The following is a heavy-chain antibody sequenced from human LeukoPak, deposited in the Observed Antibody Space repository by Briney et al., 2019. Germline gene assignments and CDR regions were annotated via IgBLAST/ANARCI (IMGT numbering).Heavy chain of an antibody. CDR1: GFTFSDYY. Sequence: KPGGSLRLSCAASGFTFSDYYMSWIRQAPGKGWEWVSYISSSGSTIYYADSVKGRFTISRDNSKNTLYLQMNSLRPEDTAVYYCAKALTGTLDYWGQGTLVTVSS. V-gene: IGHV3-11*04. CDR2: ISSSGSTI. J-gene: IGHJ4*02. CDR3: AKALTGTLDY. D-gene: IGHD1-1*01.